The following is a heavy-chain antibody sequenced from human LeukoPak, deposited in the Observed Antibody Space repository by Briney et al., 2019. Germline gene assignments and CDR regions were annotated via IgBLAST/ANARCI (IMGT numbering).Heavy chain of an antibody. CDR1: GITFSNYA. Sequence: GGSLRLSCVASGITFSNYAVSWVRQAPEKGLDWVSVISGSAHKIRYADSVKGRFTISRDNSENIVYLQMNSLRVEDTAVYYCAGRPTGYSSGYIHWGQGTLVTVSS. CDR3: AGRPTGYSSGYIH. J-gene: IGHJ4*02. CDR2: ISGSAHKI. V-gene: IGHV3-23*01. D-gene: IGHD5-18*01.